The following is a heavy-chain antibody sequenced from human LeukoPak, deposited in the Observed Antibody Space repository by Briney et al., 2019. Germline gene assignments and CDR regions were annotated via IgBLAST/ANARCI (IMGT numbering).Heavy chain of an antibody. J-gene: IGHJ5*02. CDR1: GYTFSNYG. CDR2: ISAYNGNT. CDR3: ARDGYCINGVCYIPS. Sequence: AASVKVSCKASGYTFSNYGINWVRQAPGQGLEWMGWISAYNGNTNYAQKFQGRVTITTDTPTSTAYMELRSLRSDDTAVYYCARDGYCINGVCYIPSWGQGTLVTVSS. V-gene: IGHV1-18*01. D-gene: IGHD2-8*01.